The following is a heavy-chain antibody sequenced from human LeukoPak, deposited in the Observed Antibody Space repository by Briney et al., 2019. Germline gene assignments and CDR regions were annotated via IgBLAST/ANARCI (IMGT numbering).Heavy chain of an antibody. CDR1: GFTFSRYS. J-gene: IGHJ3*02. V-gene: IGHV3-21*01. CDR3: ARDWGDCSGGSCYFDI. Sequence: GGSLRLSCAASGFTFSRYSMNWVRQAPGKGLEWVSFISSSSSSYIYYAASVRGRFTISRDNAKSSLYLQMSSLRAEDTAVYYCARDWGDCSGGSCYFDIWGQGTVVTVSS. CDR2: ISSSSSSYI. D-gene: IGHD2-15*01.